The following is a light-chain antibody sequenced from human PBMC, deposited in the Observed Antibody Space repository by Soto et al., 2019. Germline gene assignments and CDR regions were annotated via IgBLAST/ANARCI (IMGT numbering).Light chain of an antibody. Sequence: IVLTQSPGTLSLSPGERATLSCRASQSVSSSYLAWYQQKPGQAPSLLIYDASNRATGIPARFSGSGSGTDFTLTISSLEPEDFAVYYCQQRSNWPLTFGGGTKVDIK. CDR3: QQRSNWPLT. CDR2: DAS. J-gene: IGKJ4*01. CDR1: QSVSSSY. V-gene: IGKV3D-20*02.